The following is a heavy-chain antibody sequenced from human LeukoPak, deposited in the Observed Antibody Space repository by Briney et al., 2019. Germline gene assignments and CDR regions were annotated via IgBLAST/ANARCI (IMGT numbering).Heavy chain of an antibody. CDR2: IYYSGST. CDR3: ARSSMVRGVIITYYYYYMDV. V-gene: IGHV4-59*11. J-gene: IGHJ6*03. D-gene: IGHD3-10*01. CDR1: GGSISSHY. Sequence: SETLSLTCTVSGGSISSHYWSWIRQPPGKGLEWIGYIYYSGSTNYNPSLKSRVTISVDTSKNQFSLKLSSVTAADTAVYYCARSSMVRGVIITYYYYYMDVWGKGTTVTISS.